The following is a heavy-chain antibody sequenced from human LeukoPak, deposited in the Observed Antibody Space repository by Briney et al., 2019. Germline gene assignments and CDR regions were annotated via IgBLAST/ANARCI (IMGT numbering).Heavy chain of an antibody. CDR1: GFTFSSYA. Sequence: QAGGSLRLSCAASGFTFSSYAMSWVRQAPGKGLEWVSAISGSGGSTYYADSVKGRFTISRDNSKNTLCLQMNSLRAEDTAVYYCAKDHYSSSWYYFDYWGQGTLVTVSS. D-gene: IGHD6-13*01. V-gene: IGHV3-23*01. CDR2: ISGSGGST. J-gene: IGHJ4*02. CDR3: AKDHYSSSWYYFDY.